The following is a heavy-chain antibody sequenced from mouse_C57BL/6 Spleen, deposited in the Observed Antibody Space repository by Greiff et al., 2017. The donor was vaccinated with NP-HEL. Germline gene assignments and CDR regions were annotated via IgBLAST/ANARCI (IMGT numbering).Heavy chain of an antibody. Sequence: EVKLVESGPELVKPGASVKIPCKASGYTFTDYNMDWVKQSHGKSLEWIGDINPNNGGTNYNQKFKGKATLTVDKSSSTAYMELRSLTSEDTAVYYCAISGYWFAYWGQGTLVTVSA. CDR3: AISGYWFAY. D-gene: IGHD3-2*02. CDR2: INPNNGGT. J-gene: IGHJ3*01. CDR1: GYTFTDYN. V-gene: IGHV1-18*01.